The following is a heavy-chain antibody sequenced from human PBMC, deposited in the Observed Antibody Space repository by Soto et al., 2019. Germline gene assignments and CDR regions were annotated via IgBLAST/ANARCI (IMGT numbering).Heavy chain of an antibody. Sequence: DVQLVESGGGLVQPGRSLRLSCAASGFTFDDYAMHWVRQAPGKGLEWVSGISWNSGSIGYADSVKGRFTISRDNAKNTLYLQMHSLSAEDTALYSCAKGGVVITSPPSDYWGQGTLVTVSS. D-gene: IGHD3-3*01. CDR2: ISWNSGSI. CDR3: AKGGVVITSPPSDY. CDR1: GFTFDDYA. J-gene: IGHJ4*02. V-gene: IGHV3-9*01.